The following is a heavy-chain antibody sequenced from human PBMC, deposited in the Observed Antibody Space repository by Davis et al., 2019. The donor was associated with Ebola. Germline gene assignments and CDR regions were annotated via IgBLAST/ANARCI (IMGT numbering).Heavy chain of an antibody. J-gene: IGHJ6*02. V-gene: IGHV3-23*01. D-gene: IGHD2/OR15-2a*01. CDR1: GFTFSTYT. Sequence: GESLKISCGASGFTFSTYTLSWVRRAPGKGLDWVAAVGQDGRGYYADSVRGRFTISRDKSKNTLYLQMSSLRAEDTAVYYCAREGFYFYGMDVWGQGTTVTVSS. CDR3: AREGFYFYGMDV. CDR2: VGQDGRG.